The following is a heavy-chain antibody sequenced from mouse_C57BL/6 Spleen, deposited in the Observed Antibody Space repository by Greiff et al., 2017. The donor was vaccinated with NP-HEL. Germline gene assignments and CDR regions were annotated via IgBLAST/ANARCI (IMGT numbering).Heavy chain of an antibody. Sequence: VQGVESGAELAKPGASVKLSCKASGYTFTSYWMHWVKQRPGQGLEWIGYINPSSGYTKYNQKFKDKATLTADKSSSTAYMQLSSLTYEDSAVYYCARQLRPVYYAMDYWGQGTSVTVSS. CDR3: ARQLRPVYYAMDY. J-gene: IGHJ4*01. V-gene: IGHV1-7*01. CDR1: GYTFTSYW. CDR2: INPSSGYT. D-gene: IGHD3-2*02.